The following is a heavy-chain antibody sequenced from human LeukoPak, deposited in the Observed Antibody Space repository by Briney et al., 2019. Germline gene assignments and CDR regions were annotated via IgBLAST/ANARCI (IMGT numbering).Heavy chain of an antibody. V-gene: IGHV1-69*05. Sequence: SVKVSCKASGGTFSSYAISWVRQAPGQGLELMGGIIPIFGTANYAQKFQGRVTITTDESTSTAYMELSSLRSEDTAVYYCARAVRFLEGWGGSWFDPWGQGTLVTVSS. D-gene: IGHD3-3*01. CDR2: IIPIFGTA. J-gene: IGHJ5*02. CDR3: ARAVRFLEGWGGSWFDP. CDR1: GGTFSSYA.